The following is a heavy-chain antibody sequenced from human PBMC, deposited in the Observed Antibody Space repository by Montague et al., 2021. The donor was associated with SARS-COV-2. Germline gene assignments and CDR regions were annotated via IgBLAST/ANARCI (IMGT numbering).Heavy chain of an antibody. Sequence: SLRLSCAASGFTFSSYGMHWVRQAPGKGLEWVAVISYDGSNKYYADSVKGRFTISRDNSKNTLYLQMNGLRAEDTAVYYCAKDGYCTNGVCSIDYWGQGTLVTVSS. CDR3: AKDGYCTNGVCSIDY. D-gene: IGHD2-8*01. J-gene: IGHJ4*02. CDR2: ISYDGSNK. V-gene: IGHV3-30*18. CDR1: GFTFSSYG.